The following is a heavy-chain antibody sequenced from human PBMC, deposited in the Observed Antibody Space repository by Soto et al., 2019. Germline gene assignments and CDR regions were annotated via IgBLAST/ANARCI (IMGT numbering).Heavy chain of an antibody. J-gene: IGHJ6*02. V-gene: IGHV4-61*01. CDR3: ARIPYDILTGYGYYGMDV. D-gene: IGHD3-9*01. CDR1: GGSVSSGSYY. Sequence: QVQLQESGPGLVKPSETLSLTCTVSGGSVSSGSYYWSWIRQPPGKGLEWIGYIYYSVSTNYNPSIKSLATISVDTSKKHLSVKLSPVTAANTAVYYCARIPYDILTGYGYYGMDVWGQGTTVNDSS. CDR2: IYYSVST.